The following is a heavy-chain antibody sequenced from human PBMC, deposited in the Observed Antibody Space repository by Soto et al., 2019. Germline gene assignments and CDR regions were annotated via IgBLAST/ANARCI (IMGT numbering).Heavy chain of an antibody. Sequence: SETLSLTCTVSGGSISSYYWSWIRQPPGKGLEWIGYIYYSGSTNYNPSLKSRVTISVDTSKNQFSLKLSSVTAADTAVYYCESERLLRVWFDPWGQGTLVTVS. CDR3: ESERLLRVWFDP. D-gene: IGHD6-25*01. V-gene: IGHV4-59*01. CDR2: IYYSGST. CDR1: GGSISSYY. J-gene: IGHJ5*02.